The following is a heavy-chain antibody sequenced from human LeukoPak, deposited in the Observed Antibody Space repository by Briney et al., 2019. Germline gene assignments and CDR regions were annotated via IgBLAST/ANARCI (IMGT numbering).Heavy chain of an antibody. Sequence: KPSETLSLTCTVSGGSVISGSHYWTWIRQPPGKGLEWIGYIYYSGTTNYNPSLKSRVTISVDTSKNQFSLMLSSVTAADTAVYYCSRDISWGSDAFDMWGQGTMVTVSS. CDR3: SRDISWGSDAFDM. D-gene: IGHD2-15*01. J-gene: IGHJ3*02. CDR2: IYYSGTT. V-gene: IGHV4-61*01. CDR1: GGSVISGSHY.